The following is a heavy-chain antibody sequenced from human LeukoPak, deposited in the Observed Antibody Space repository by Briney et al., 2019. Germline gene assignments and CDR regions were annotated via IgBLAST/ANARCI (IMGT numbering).Heavy chain of an antibody. J-gene: IGHJ4*02. V-gene: IGHV4-4*02. CDR3: AGLEGRYSTDWFYFFDY. Sequence: SGTLSLTCIVSGGSISSLNLWSWLRQPPGKGLEWVGEMYLGGTTNFNPSLKSRVTILIDKSKNQLSLQLTSVTAADTAVYYCAGLEGRYSTDWFYFFDYWGQGALVTVSS. CDR1: GGSISSLNL. D-gene: IGHD3-9*01. CDR2: MYLGGTT.